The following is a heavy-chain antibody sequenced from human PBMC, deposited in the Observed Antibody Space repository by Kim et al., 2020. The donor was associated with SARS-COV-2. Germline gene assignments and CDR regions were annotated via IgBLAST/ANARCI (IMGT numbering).Heavy chain of an antibody. Sequence: SETLSLTCTVSGGSISSGGYYWSWIRQHPGKGLEWIGYIYYSGSTYYNPSLKSRVTISVDTSKNQFSLKLSSVTAADTAVYYCAREGGDSSGYSNYYYYGMDVWGQGTTVTVSS. CDR1: GGSISSGGYY. CDR2: IYYSGST. J-gene: IGHJ6*02. CDR3: AREGGDSSGYSNYYYYGMDV. D-gene: IGHD3-22*01. V-gene: IGHV4-31*03.